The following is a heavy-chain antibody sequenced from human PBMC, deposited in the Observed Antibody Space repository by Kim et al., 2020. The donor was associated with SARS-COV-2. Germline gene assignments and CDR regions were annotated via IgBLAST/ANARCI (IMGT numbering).Heavy chain of an antibody. J-gene: IGHJ4*02. D-gene: IGHD3-22*01. CDR1: GFTFSDHY. Sequence: GGSLRLSCAASGFTFSDHYMDWVRQAPGKGLEWVGRPRNKSYTEYAASVKGRFTISRDDSKNSLYLQMNSLKTEDTAVYYCARVDATSGYSYDDWGQGTLVTVSS. V-gene: IGHV3-72*01. CDR3: ARVDATSGYSYDD. CDR2: PRNKSYT.